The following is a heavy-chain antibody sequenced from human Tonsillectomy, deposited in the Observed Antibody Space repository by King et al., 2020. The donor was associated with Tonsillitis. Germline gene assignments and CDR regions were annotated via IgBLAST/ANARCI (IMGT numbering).Heavy chain of an antibody. D-gene: IGHD3-9*01. CDR3: ASADNDFDLLLTPWFDP. J-gene: IGHJ5*01. Sequence: QLQESGSRLLMPSQTLSLTCTVSGGSISSDTYSWSWNRQPPGKGLEWIGYIFYSGSAYYNPSFKSRVTFSVDRSKNQFSLKLKSVTAAETDKYYCASADNDFDLLLTPWFDPWGQGTLVTVSS. CDR1: GGSISSDTYS. CDR2: IFYSGSA. V-gene: IGHV4-30-2*01.